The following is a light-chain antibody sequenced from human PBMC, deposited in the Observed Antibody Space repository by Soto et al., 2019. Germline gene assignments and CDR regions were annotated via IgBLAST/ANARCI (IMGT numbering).Light chain of an antibody. CDR2: DVS. CDR3: SSYTSSFSYV. J-gene: IGLJ1*01. CDR1: SSDVGAYKY. Sequence: QSALTQPASVSGSPGQSITISCTGTSSDVGAYKYVSWYQQHPGKPPKLMFYDVSDRPSGVSNRFSGSKSGNTASLTISGLQADDEADYYCSSYTSSFSYVFGTGTKVTVL. V-gene: IGLV2-14*01.